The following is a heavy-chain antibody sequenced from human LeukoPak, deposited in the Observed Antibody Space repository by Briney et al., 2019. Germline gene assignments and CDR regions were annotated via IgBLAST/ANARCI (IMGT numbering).Heavy chain of an antibody. Sequence: GGSLRLSCAASGFTFSSYSMNWVRQAPGKGLEWVSYISSSSNTIYCADSVKGRFTISRDNAKNSLYLQMNSLRAEDTAVYYCARDGFWLPEPKGSDYWGQGTLVTVSS. D-gene: IGHD1-14*01. CDR1: GFTFSSYS. J-gene: IGHJ4*02. V-gene: IGHV3-48*01. CDR3: ARDGFWLPEPKGSDY. CDR2: ISSSSNTI.